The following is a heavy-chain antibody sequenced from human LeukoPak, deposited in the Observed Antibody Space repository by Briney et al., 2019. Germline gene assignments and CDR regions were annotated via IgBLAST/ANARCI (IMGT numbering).Heavy chain of an antibody. CDR3: AKERGYSSSSFDY. CDR1: GFTFSSYA. CDR2: SSGSDGST. J-gene: IGHJ4*02. D-gene: IGHD6-6*01. V-gene: IGHV3-23*01. Sequence: PGGSLRLSCAASGFTFSSYAMSWVRQAPGKGLEWVSASSGSDGSTHYADSVKGRFTISRDNSKNTLYLQMNSLRAEDTAVYYCAKERGYSSSSFDYWGQGTLVTVSS.